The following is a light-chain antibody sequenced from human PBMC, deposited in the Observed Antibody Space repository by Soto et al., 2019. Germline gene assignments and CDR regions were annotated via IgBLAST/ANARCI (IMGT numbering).Light chain of an antibody. CDR2: TDH. V-gene: IGLV1-47*02. Sequence: QPVLTQPPSASGTPGQRVTISCSGRSSNIGSNYVYWYQQLPGTAPKLLIYTDHHRPSGVPDRFSASKSGTSASLAISGVRSEDEADYYCAVWDDSLSGPVFGGGTKLTVL. CDR1: SSNIGSNY. CDR3: AVWDDSLSGPV. J-gene: IGLJ3*02.